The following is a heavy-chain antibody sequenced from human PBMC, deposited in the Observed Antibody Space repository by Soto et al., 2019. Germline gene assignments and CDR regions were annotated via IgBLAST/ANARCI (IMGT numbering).Heavy chain of an antibody. CDR3: ARAPRSLFDYYYYYGMDV. CDR1: GGSISSGDYY. D-gene: IGHD2-21*01. J-gene: IGHJ6*02. Sequence: PSETLSLTCTVSGGSISSGDYYWSWIRQPPGKGLEWIGYIYYSGSTYYNPSLKSRVTISVDTSKNQFSLKLSSVTAADTAVYYCARAPRSLFDYYYYYGMDVWGQGTTVTVSS. V-gene: IGHV4-30-4*01. CDR2: IYYSGST.